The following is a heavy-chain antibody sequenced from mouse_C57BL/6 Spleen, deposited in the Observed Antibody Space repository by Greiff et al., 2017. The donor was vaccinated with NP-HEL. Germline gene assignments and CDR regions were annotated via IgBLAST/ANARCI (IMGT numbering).Heavy chain of an antibody. J-gene: IGHJ1*03. CDR1: GYTFTSYG. CDR2: IYPRSGNT. CDR3: ARWLLQYFDV. Sequence: VQLVESGAELARPGASVKLSCKASGYTFTSYGISWVKQRTGQGLEWIGEIYPRSGNTYYNEKFKGKATLTADKSSSTAYMELRSLTSEDSAVYFCARWLLQYFDVWGTGTTVTVSS. D-gene: IGHD2-3*01. V-gene: IGHV1-81*01.